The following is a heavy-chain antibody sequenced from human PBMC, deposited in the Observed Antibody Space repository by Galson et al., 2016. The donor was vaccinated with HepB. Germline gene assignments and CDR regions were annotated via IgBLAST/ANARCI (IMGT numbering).Heavy chain of an antibody. CDR1: GGSFTGYY. Sequence: ETLSLTCAFYGGSFTGYYWNWIRQPPGKGLEWIGEINDLRSTNYNAALRSRVTISVDTSKNQISLNLSSVTAADTAVYYCARHRGSSPIAVDLAVADVWGQGTTVIVSS. V-gene: IGHV4-34*01. D-gene: IGHD6-19*01. CDR3: ARHRGSSPIAVDLAVADV. CDR2: INDLRST. J-gene: IGHJ6*02.